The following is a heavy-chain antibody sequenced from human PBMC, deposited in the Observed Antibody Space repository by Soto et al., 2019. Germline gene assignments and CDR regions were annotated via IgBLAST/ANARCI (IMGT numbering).Heavy chain of an antibody. CDR1: GDSVSSNSAA. V-gene: IGHV6-1*01. J-gene: IGHJ4*02. CDR3: ARGNYDFWSGVHYYFDY. CDR2: TYYRSKWYN. D-gene: IGHD3-3*01. Sequence: SQTLSLTCAISGDSVSSNSAAWNWIRQSPSRGLEWLGRTYYRSKWYNDYAVSVKSRITINPDTSKNQFSLQLNSVTPEDTAVYYCARGNYDFWSGVHYYFDYWGQGTLGTVSS.